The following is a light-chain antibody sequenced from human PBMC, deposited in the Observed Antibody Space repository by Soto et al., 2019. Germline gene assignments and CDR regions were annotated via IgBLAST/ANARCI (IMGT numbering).Light chain of an antibody. V-gene: IGKV1-27*01. CDR1: QGISNS. J-gene: IGKJ4*01. CDR3: QKYNSDTLT. Sequence: DIQMTQSPSSPSAAVGDRVTITCRASQGISNSLAWYQQKPGKVPKLLIYGACTLQSGVPSRFRGSGSGTDFTLTISSLKNEDVATYYCQKYNSDTLTFGGGTKVDI. CDR2: GAC.